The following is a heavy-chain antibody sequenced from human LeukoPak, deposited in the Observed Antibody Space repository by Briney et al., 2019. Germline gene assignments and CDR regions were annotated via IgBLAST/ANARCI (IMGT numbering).Heavy chain of an antibody. Sequence: SETLSLTCTVSGGSITSGGYSWSWIRQLPGKGLEWIGYIYYSGSTYYNPSLKSRFTISVDTSKNQFSLKLSSVTAADTAVYYCAGTPQGYCSGGSCNWFDPWGQGTLVTVSS. V-gene: IGHV4-31*03. J-gene: IGHJ5*02. CDR1: GGSITSGGYS. D-gene: IGHD2-15*01. CDR3: AGTPQGYCSGGSCNWFDP. CDR2: IYYSGST.